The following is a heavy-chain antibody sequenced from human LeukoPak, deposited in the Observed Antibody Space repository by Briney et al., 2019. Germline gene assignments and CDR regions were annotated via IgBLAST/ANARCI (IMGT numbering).Heavy chain of an antibody. CDR3: ARDVHSGSPGAFDI. V-gene: IGHV3-23*01. Sequence: PGGSLRLSCAASGFTFSSYAMSWVRQAPGKGLEWVSAISGSGGSTYYADSVKGRFTISRDNAKNSLYLQMNSLRAEDTAVYYCARDVHSGSPGAFDIWGQGTMVTVSS. CDR1: GFTFSSYA. J-gene: IGHJ3*02. D-gene: IGHD1-26*01. CDR2: ISGSGGST.